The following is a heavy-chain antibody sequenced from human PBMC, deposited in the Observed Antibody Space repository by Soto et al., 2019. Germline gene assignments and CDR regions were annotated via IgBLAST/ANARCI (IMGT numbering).Heavy chain of an antibody. CDR1: GGSLSSYY. D-gene: IGHD1-26*01. CDR3: ARALEEWELLIGAFDI. J-gene: IGHJ3*02. CDR2: IYYSGST. V-gene: IGHV4-59*01. Sequence: SETLSLPRTVPGGSLSSYYWGWIRQPPGKGLEWIGYIYYSGSTNYNPSLKSRVTISVDTSKNQFSLKLSSVTAADTAVYYCARALEEWELLIGAFDIWGQGTMVTVSS.